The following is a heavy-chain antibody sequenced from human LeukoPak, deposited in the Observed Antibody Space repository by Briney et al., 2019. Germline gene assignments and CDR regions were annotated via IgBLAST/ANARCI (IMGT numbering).Heavy chain of an antibody. J-gene: IGHJ4*02. D-gene: IGHD1-1*01. V-gene: IGHV6-1*01. CDR1: GDIVSSSAAT. CDR2: TYYRSKWNY. Sequence: SQTLSLTCAISGDIVSSSAATWSWIRQSPSRGLEWLGRTYYRSKWNYDYAVSVKSRLTIRPDTSKNQFSLQLNSVTPEDSAVYYCARRTKGLDYWGQGTLVTVSS. CDR3: ARRTKGLDY.